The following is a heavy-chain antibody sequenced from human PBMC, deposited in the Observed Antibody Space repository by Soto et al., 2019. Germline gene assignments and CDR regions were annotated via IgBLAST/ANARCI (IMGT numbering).Heavy chain of an antibody. V-gene: IGHV3-23*01. Sequence: GSLSLSCAASGFTFSSYGMTWVRQAPGKGLAWVSFSSATGAGTYYADSVKGRFTISRDNSKNTLYLQMTSLRADDTAVYYCAKDRRAGGNYGFYSDFWGQGALVTVSS. D-gene: IGHD1-7*01. CDR3: AKDRRAGGNYGFYSDF. J-gene: IGHJ4*02. CDR1: GFTFSSYG. CDR2: SSATGAGT.